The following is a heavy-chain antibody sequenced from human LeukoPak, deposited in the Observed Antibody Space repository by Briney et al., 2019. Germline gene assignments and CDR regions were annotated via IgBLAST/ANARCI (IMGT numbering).Heavy chain of an antibody. CDR2: IKQDGSET. D-gene: IGHD3-3*01. CDR1: GFTFSNHW. V-gene: IGHV3-7*01. CDR3: ARENGRYDFWSGYYAY. J-gene: IGHJ4*02. Sequence: GRSLRLSCAASGFTFSNHWMTWVRQAPGKGLEWVANIKQDGSETYYVDSVKGRFTISRDNAKNSLYLQMNSLRAEDTAVYYCARENGRYDFWSGYYAYWGQGTLVTVSS.